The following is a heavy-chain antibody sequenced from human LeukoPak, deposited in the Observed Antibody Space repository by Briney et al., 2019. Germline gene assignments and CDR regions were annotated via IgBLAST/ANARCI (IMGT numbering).Heavy chain of an antibody. CDR1: GGSFSGYY. CDR3: AKGIAAAGNPYYYYGMDV. J-gene: IGHJ6*02. V-gene: IGHV4-34*01. D-gene: IGHD6-13*01. Sequence: SETLSLTCAVYGGSFSGYYWSWIRQPPGKGLEWIGEINHSGSTNYNPSLKSRVTISVDTSKNQFSQKLSSVTAADTAVYYCAKGIAAAGNPYYYYGMDVWGQGTTVTVSS. CDR2: INHSGST.